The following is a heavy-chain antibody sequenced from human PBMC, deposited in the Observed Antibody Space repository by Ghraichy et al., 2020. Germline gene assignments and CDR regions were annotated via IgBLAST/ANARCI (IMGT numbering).Heavy chain of an antibody. Sequence: SQTLSLTCAVYGGSFSGYYWSWIRQPPGKGLEWIGEINHSGSTNYNPSLKSRVTISVDTSKNQFSLKLSSVTAADTAVYYCAREGRLWYFDLWGRGTLVTVSS. CDR2: INHSGST. CDR3: AREGRLWYFDL. J-gene: IGHJ2*01. D-gene: IGHD2-15*01. CDR1: GGSFSGYY. V-gene: IGHV4-34*01.